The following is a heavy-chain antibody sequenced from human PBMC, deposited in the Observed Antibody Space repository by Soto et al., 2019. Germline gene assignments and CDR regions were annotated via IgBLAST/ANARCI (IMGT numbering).Heavy chain of an antibody. CDR3: AREGTYWSGGSCYYYYYGMDV. CDR1: GFTVSSNY. D-gene: IGHD2-15*01. J-gene: IGHJ6*02. CDR2: INSGGST. V-gene: IGHV3-53*01. Sequence: EVQLVESGGGLIQPGGSLRLSCAASGFTVSSNYMSWVRQAPGKGLEWVSVINSGGSTYYAESVKGRFTISRDNSKNTLYLQMNSMRAENTAVSYCAREGTYWSGGSCYYYYYGMDVWGQGTTVTVSS.